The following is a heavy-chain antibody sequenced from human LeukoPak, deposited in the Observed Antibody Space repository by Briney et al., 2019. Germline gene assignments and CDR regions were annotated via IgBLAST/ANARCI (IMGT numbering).Heavy chain of an antibody. V-gene: IGHV4-39*07. D-gene: IGHD5-24*01. CDR2: IYYSGST. CDR3: ARDHVDGGYNSVY. CDR1: GGSISSSSYY. J-gene: IGHJ4*02. Sequence: PSETLSLTCTVSGGSISSSSYYWGWIRQPPGKGLEWIGSIYYSGSTYYNPSLKSRVTISVDTSKNQFSLKLSSVTAADTAVYYCARDHVDGGYNSVYWGQGTLVTVSS.